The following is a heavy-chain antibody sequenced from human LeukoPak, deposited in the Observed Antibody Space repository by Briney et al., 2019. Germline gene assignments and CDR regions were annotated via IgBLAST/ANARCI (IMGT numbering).Heavy chain of an antibody. CDR2: INSDGSDT. CDR3: ARSGSGYSHYYYMDV. Sequence: PGGSLRLSCAVSGFTLSNYWMHWVSQVPGEGPVWVSHINSDGSDTTYADSVKGRFTISRDNAKDTLYLQMNSLRAEDTAVYYCARSGSGYSHYYYMDVWGKGTTVTVSS. J-gene: IGHJ6*03. V-gene: IGHV3-74*01. D-gene: IGHD1-26*01. CDR1: GFTLSNYW.